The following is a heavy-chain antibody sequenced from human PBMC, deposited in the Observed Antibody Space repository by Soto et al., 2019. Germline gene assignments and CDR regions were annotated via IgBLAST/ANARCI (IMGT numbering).Heavy chain of an antibody. J-gene: IGHJ4*02. D-gene: IGHD1-26*01. CDR2: IYSGGST. Sequence: EVQLVESGGGLVQPGGSLRLSCAASGFTVSSNYMSWVRQAPGKGLEWVSVIYSGGSTYYADSVKGRFTISRDNSKNTLYLQMNSLRAEDTAVYYCARGSIVGAIVPDYWGQGTLVTVSS. CDR1: GFTVSSNY. CDR3: ARGSIVGAIVPDY. V-gene: IGHV3-66*01.